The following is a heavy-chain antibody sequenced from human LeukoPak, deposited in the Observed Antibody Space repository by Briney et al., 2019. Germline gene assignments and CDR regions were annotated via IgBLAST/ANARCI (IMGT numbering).Heavy chain of an antibody. CDR1: GYTFTSYD. J-gene: IGHJ4*02. CDR3: ARDPRSSGTLFTC. CDR2: MNPNSGNT. V-gene: IGHV1-8*03. Sequence: ASVKVSCKASGYTFTSYDINWVRQATGQGLEWMGRMNPNSGNTGYAQKFQGRVTITRNTSISTAYMELSSLRSEDTAVYYCARDPRSSGTLFTCWGQGTLVTVSS. D-gene: IGHD6-13*01.